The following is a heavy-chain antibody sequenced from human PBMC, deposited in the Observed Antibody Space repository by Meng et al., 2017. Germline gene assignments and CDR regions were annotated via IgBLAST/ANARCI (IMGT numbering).Heavy chain of an antibody. J-gene: IGHJ6*02. CDR3: AKDIAVADSYYYYGMDV. CDR2: ISWVSGSI. V-gene: IGHV3-9*03. D-gene: IGHD6-13*01. CDR1: GSTFDDYA. Sequence: GGSLRPSCAAFGSTFDDYAMHWVRQAPGKGLEWASGISWVSGSIGYADSVKSRFTISRDNAKNSLYLQMYSLKAEDMALYYCAKDIAVADSYYYYGMDVWGQGTTVTVSS.